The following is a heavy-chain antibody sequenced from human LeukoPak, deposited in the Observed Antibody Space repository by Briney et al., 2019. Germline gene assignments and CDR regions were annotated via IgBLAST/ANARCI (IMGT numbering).Heavy chain of an antibody. D-gene: IGHD2-15*01. J-gene: IGHJ6*02. CDR1: GFTVSSNY. CDR3: ARAPGYCSGGTCYGDYYYGMDV. Sequence: GGSLRLSCAASGFTVSSNYMSWVRQAPGKGLEWVSVIFSGGSTYYADSVKGSFTISRDNSKNTLYLQMNSLRAEDTAVYYCARAPGYCSGGTCYGDYYYGMDVWGQGTTVTVSS. CDR2: IFSGGST. V-gene: IGHV3-66*01.